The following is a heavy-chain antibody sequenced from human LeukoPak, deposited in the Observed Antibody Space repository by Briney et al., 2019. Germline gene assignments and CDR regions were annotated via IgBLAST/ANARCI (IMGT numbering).Heavy chain of an antibody. Sequence: PSETLSLTCTVSGDSISSYYWSWIRQPPGKGLEWIGYIYHSGSTNYSPSLKSRVTISLDTSKKHFSLKLSSVTAADTAVYYCVRGHLVGGWFKYDAFDIWGQGTMVSVSS. D-gene: IGHD6-19*01. CDR2: IYHSGST. CDR3: VRGHLVGGWFKYDAFDI. J-gene: IGHJ3*02. V-gene: IGHV4-59*01. CDR1: GDSISSYY.